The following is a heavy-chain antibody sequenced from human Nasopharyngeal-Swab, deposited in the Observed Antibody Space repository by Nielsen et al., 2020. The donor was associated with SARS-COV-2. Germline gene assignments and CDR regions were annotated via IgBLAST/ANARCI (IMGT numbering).Heavy chain of an antibody. CDR1: GGSISSYY. D-gene: IGHD3-22*01. V-gene: IGHV4-59*08. Sequence: SETLSLTYTVSGGSISSYYWSWIRQPPGKGLEWIGYIYYSGSTNYNPSLKSRVTISVDTSKNQFSLKLSSVTAADTAVYYCARTIGSPHYYDSSGLDAFDIWGQGTMVTVSS. CDR2: IYYSGST. CDR3: ARTIGSPHYYDSSGLDAFDI. J-gene: IGHJ3*02.